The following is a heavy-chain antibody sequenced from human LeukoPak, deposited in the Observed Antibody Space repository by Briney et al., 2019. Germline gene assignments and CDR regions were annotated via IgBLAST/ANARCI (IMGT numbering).Heavy chain of an antibody. Sequence: GGSLRLSCAASGFSFSHYWMTWVRQAPGKGLEWVANINQDGSEKYYVDSVKGRFTISRDNAKNSLYLQLNSLRAEATAVYYCAVNSPLDYWAREPWSPLPQ. J-gene: IGHJ4*02. CDR2: INQDGSEK. CDR1: GFSFSHYW. V-gene: IGHV3-7*01. CDR3: AVNSPLDY.